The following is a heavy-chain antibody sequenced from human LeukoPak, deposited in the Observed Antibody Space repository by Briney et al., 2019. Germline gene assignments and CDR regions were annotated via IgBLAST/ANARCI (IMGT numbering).Heavy chain of an antibody. CDR2: MKRDGSQK. J-gene: IGHJ5*02. Sequence: SGGSLRLSCAAPGFSFSSNWMGWVRQAPGKGLEWVAHMKRDGSQKYYLDSVKGRFTISRDNAKNSLYLQMNSLRVEDTAVYYCARLGLEVGGPNWFDPWGQGTLVTVSS. V-gene: IGHV3-7*01. CDR1: GFSFSSNW. CDR3: ARLGLEVGGPNWFDP. D-gene: IGHD1-1*01.